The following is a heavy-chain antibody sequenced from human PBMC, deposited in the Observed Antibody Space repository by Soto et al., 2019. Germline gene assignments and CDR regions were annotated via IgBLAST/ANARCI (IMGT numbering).Heavy chain of an antibody. D-gene: IGHD2-2*01. CDR1: GGSISSNY. CDR3: ARDDHIVVVPTSLGAMDV. V-gene: IGHV4-59*12. CDR2: VYNSGST. Sequence: SETLSLTCTVSGGSISSNYWTWIRQPPGKGLEWIGYVYNSGSTNYNPSLKSRVTISLDKSKNQFSLKLTSVTAADSAVYYCARDDHIVVVPTSLGAMDVWGQGTTVTVSS. J-gene: IGHJ6*02.